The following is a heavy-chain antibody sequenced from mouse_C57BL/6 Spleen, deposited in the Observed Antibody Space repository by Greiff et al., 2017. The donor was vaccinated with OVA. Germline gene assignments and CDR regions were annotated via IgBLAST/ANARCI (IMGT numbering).Heavy chain of an antibody. V-gene: IGHV1-52*01. CDR1: GYTFTSYW. CDR3: ARRDRDYFDY. Sequence: QVQLKQPGAELVRPGSSVKLSCKASGYTFTSYWMHWVKQRPIQGLEWIGNIDPSDSETHYNQKFKDKATLTVDKSSSTAYMQLSSLTSEDSAVYYCARRDRDYFDYWGQGTTLTVSS. D-gene: IGHD2-14*01. J-gene: IGHJ2*01. CDR2: IDPSDSET.